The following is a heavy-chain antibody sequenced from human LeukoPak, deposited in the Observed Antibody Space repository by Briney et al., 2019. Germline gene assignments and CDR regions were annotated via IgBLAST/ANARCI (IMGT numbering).Heavy chain of an antibody. D-gene: IGHD3-22*01. Sequence: PGGSLRLSCAASGFTFGTYTLNWVRQAPGKGLEWVAYIKQDGSEKYYMDSVKGRFTISRDNAKSSLYLQMNSLRAEDTAVYFCAGHYDSSGYRVDVFDIWGQGAMVTVSS. CDR2: IKQDGSEK. CDR3: AGHYDSSGYRVDVFDI. V-gene: IGHV3-7*01. CDR1: GFTFGTYT. J-gene: IGHJ3*02.